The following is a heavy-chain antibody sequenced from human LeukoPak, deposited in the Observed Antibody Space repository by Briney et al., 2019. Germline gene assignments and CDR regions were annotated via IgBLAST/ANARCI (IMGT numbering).Heavy chain of an antibody. V-gene: IGHV3-7*03. D-gene: IGHD1-26*01. J-gene: IGHJ5*02. CDR2: IKQDGTEK. CDR3: ARDSRRVGATGGCDL. CDR1: GFIFSDYW. Sequence: GGSLRLSCAASGFIFSDYWMSWVRQAPGKRLEWVANIKQDGTEKNYLDSVKGRFILSRDNAKNSLYLQLNFLRADDTAVYYCARDSRRVGATGGCDLWGQGTLVTVSS.